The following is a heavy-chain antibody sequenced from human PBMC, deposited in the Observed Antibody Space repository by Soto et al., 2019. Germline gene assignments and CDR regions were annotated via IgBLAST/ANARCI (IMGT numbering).Heavy chain of an antibody. D-gene: IGHD6-13*01. J-gene: IGHJ6*02. Sequence: EVQLVESGGGLVQPGGSLRLSCAASGFTVSSNYMSWVRQAPGKGLEWVSVIYSGGSTYYADSVKGRFTISRDNSKNTLYLQMNSLRAEDTAVYYCAREGSRWDYYYDYGMDGWGQGTTVTVSS. CDR2: IYSGGST. CDR3: AREGSRWDYYYDYGMDG. CDR1: GFTVSSNY. V-gene: IGHV3-66*01.